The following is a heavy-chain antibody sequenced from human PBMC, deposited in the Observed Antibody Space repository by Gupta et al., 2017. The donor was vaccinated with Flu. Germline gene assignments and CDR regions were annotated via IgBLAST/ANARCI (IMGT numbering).Heavy chain of an antibody. CDR3: TTNYYYDSSGYLLHDY. CDR1: GFTFSNAW. CDR2: IKSKTDGGTT. Sequence: EVQLVESGGGLVKPGGSVRLSCAASGFTFSNAWVSWVRQAPGKGLEWVGRIKSKTDGGTTDYAAPVKGRFTISRDDSKNTLYLQMNSLKAEDTAVYYCTTNYYYDSSGYLLHDYWGQGTLVTVSS. J-gene: IGHJ4*02. D-gene: IGHD3-22*01. V-gene: IGHV3-15*01.